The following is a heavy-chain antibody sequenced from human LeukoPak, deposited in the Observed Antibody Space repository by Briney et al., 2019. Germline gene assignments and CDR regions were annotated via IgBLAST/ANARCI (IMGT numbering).Heavy chain of an antibody. D-gene: IGHD3-22*01. J-gene: IGHJ4*02. CDR2: IIPILGIA. V-gene: IGHV1-69*04. Sequence: GASVKVSCKASGGTFSSYAISWVRQAPGQGLEWMGRIIPILGIANYAQKFQGRVTITADKSTSTAYMELSSLRSEDTAVYYCARDQDDSNRGFDYWGQGTLVTVSS. CDR3: ARDQDDSNRGFDY. CDR1: GGTFSSYA.